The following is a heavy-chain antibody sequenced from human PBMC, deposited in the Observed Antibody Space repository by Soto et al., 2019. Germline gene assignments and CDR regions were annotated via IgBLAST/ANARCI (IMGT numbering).Heavy chain of an antibody. Sequence: PGGSLRLSCAATGITFTNAWMNWVRQVPGKGLEWVGRIISKVDGGTTDYAAPVKGRFTISRDDSKDTVYLQMNSLRTDDTGVYFCTRESAYHCANSYYSPFDNWGQGTQVTVSS. D-gene: IGHD3-22*01. J-gene: IGHJ4*02. CDR1: GITFTNAW. CDR2: IISKVDGGTT. CDR3: TRESAYHCANSYYSPFDN. V-gene: IGHV3-15*01.